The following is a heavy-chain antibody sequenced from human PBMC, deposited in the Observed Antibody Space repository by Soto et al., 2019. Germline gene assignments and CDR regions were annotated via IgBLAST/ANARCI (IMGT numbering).Heavy chain of an antibody. Sequence: PGGSLRLSCAASGFTFDDYAMHWVRRVPGKGLEWVSSISWNSNIIGYADSVKGRFTISRDNAKNSLYLQMNSLRPEDTALYYCAKGGPDGFCSGGRCYFDYWGQGTLVTVPQ. V-gene: IGHV3-9*01. CDR2: ISWNSNII. CDR3: AKGGPDGFCSGGRCYFDY. J-gene: IGHJ4*02. D-gene: IGHD2-15*01. CDR1: GFTFDDYA.